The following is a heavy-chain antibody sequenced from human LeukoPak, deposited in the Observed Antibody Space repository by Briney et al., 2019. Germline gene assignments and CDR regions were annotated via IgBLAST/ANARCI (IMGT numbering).Heavy chain of an antibody. CDR2: IIPIFGTA. J-gene: IGHJ4*02. CDR1: GGTFSSYA. D-gene: IGHD2-2*01. V-gene: IGHV1-69*13. CDR3: ARGRNIVVVPAATPPYFDY. Sequence: GASVEVSCKASGGTFSSYAISWVRQAPGQGLEWMGGIIPIFGTANYAQKFQGRVTITADESTSTAYMELSSLRSEDTAVYYCARGRNIVVVPAATPPYFDYWGQGTLVTVSS.